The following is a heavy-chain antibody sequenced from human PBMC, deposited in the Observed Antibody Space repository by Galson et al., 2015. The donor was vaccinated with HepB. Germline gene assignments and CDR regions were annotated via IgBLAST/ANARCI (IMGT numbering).Heavy chain of an antibody. CDR2: ISWDGGST. J-gene: IGHJ4*02. Sequence: SLRLSCAASGFTFDDYTMHWVRQAPGKGLEWVSLISWDGGSTYYADSVKGRFTISRDNSKNSLYLQMNSLRTEDTALYYCAKDSGQQLVPYYFDYWGQGTLVTVSS. CDR3: AKDSGQQLVPYYFDY. D-gene: IGHD6-13*01. CDR1: GFTFDDYT. V-gene: IGHV3-43*01.